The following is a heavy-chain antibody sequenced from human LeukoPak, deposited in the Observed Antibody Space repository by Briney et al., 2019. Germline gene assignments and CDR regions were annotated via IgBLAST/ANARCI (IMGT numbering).Heavy chain of an antibody. CDR2: IKSKTDGGTT. Sequence: GGSLRLSCAASGFTFSNAWMTWVRQAPGKGLEWVGRIKSKTDGGTTDYAAPVKGRFTISRDDSKNTLYLQMNSLKTKDTAVYYCTTDLLRYFDWLRFDPWGQGTLVTVSS. J-gene: IGHJ5*02. CDR1: GFTFSNAW. CDR3: TTDLLRYFDWLRFDP. V-gene: IGHV3-15*01. D-gene: IGHD3-9*01.